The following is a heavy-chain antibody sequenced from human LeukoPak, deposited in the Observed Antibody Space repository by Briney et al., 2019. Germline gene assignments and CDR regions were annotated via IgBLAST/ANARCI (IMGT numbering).Heavy chain of an antibody. V-gene: IGHV4-38-2*02. CDR1: GYSISSGYY. D-gene: IGHD2-2*03. Sequence: SETLSLTCTVSGYSISSGYYRGWIRQPPGKGLEWIGSIYHSGSTYYNPSLKSRVTISVDTSKNQFSLKLSSVTAADTAVYYCARGVDIVVVPAAVFFDIWGQGTMVTVSS. CDR3: ARGVDIVVVPAAVFFDI. J-gene: IGHJ3*02. CDR2: IYHSGST.